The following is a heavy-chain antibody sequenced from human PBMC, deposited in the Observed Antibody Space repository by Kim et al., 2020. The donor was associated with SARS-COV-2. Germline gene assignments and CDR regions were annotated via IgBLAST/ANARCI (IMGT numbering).Heavy chain of an antibody. CDR3: FYYDSSGSYYEDY. Sequence: SETLSLTCTVSGVSVSSCCYYWGWMRQSPGKGLEWIGSVYNSGATYYTPSLRSRVTMSLDTSKNQFSLNMSPVTAADTAVYYAFYYDSSGSYYEDYWGQG. CDR2: VYNSGAT. J-gene: IGHJ4*02. CDR1: GVSVSSCCYY. V-gene: IGHV4-39*07. D-gene: IGHD3-22*01.